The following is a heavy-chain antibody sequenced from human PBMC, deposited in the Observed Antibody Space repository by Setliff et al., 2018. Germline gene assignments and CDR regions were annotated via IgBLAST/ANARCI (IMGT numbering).Heavy chain of an antibody. Sequence: PSETLSLTCGVSGISISSGHYWGWIRQPPGKGLEWIATIYHKGRTYYNPSLDSRVTISLDTSKNHFSLRLSSVTAADTAVYYCASPRRDDLDSPFDAFDIWGQGTKVTV. D-gene: IGHD3-3*01. CDR1: GISISSGHY. J-gene: IGHJ3*02. V-gene: IGHV4-38-2*01. CDR3: ASPRRDDLDSPFDAFDI. CDR2: IYHKGRT.